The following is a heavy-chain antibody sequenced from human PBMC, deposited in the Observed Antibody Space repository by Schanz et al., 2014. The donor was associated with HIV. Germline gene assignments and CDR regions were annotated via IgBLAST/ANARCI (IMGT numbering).Heavy chain of an antibody. Sequence: QVQLVQSGAEVKKPGSSVKVSCQASGGTFSNYAISWLRQAPGQGLEWMGSFLPIFGTTTYAQTFQNRVTITADDSTGTAYMELSSLRSDDTAVYYCARITGEHYYAMDVWGQGTTVTVTS. CDR1: GGTFSNYA. V-gene: IGHV1-69*18. CDR2: FLPIFGTT. J-gene: IGHJ6*02. D-gene: IGHD3-16*01. CDR3: ARITGEHYYAMDV.